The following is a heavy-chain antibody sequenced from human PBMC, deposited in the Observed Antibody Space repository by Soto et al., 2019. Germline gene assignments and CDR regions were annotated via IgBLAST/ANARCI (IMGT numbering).Heavy chain of an antibody. J-gene: IGHJ4*02. CDR3: AKGGRQWLVTSDFNY. CDR1: GFTFSSFG. CDR2: ISYDGSNK. D-gene: IGHD6-19*01. V-gene: IGHV3-30*18. Sequence: GGSLRLSCAASGFTFSSFGMHWVRQAPGKGLEWVAVISYDGSNKYYADSVKGRFTISRDSSKNTVSLEMTSLRAEDTAVYYCAKGGRQWLVTSDFNYWGQGAPVTVSS.